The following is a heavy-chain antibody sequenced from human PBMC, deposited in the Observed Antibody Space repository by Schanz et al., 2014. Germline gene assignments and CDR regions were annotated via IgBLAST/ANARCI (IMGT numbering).Heavy chain of an antibody. CDR3: ARDRGHGDLPGDI. Sequence: QVQLQESGPGLVKPSQTLSLTCSVSGGSISSGSYYWNWIRQPAGKGLEWIGEIYHTGRTNYNPSLKSRVTISVDTSKSQFSLNLSSATAADTAVYYCARDRGHGDLPGDIWGQGTMVTVSS. D-gene: IGHD4-17*01. CDR2: IYHTGRT. J-gene: IGHJ3*02. V-gene: IGHV4-61*02. CDR1: GGSISSGSYY.